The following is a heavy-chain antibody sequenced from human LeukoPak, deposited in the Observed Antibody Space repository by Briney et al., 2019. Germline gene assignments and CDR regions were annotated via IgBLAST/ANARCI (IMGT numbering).Heavy chain of an antibody. Sequence: ASLKVSCKASGYTFTAYDMHWVRQAPGQGLEWMGRINPNSGDTKSAQKFQGRVTMTRDTSINTAYMELSRLTSDDTAVYYCARVIEAYCSGGSCSSHYGLDVWGQGTTVTVSS. V-gene: IGHV1-2*02. CDR2: INPNSGDT. D-gene: IGHD2-15*01. CDR1: GYTFTAYD. J-gene: IGHJ6*02. CDR3: ARVIEAYCSGGSCSSHYGLDV.